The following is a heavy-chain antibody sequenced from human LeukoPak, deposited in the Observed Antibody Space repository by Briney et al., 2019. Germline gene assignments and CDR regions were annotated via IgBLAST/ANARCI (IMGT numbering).Heavy chain of an antibody. CDR3: AREKIGYNSALDGMDV. D-gene: IGHD6-19*01. J-gene: IGHJ6*02. Sequence: GGSLRLSCAASGFTVSSNYMSWVRQAPGKGLEWVSVIYSGGSTYYADSAKGRFTISRDNSKNTLYLQMNSLRAEDTAVYYGAREKIGYNSALDGMDVWGQGTTVTVSS. CDR1: GFTVSSNY. V-gene: IGHV3-66*01. CDR2: IYSGGST.